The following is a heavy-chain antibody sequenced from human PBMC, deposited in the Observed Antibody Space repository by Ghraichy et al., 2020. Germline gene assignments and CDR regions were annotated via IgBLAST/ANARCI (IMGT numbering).Heavy chain of an antibody. CDR1: GYTFTGYY. CDR3: ARDYDFWSGYYQGYFDY. V-gene: IGHV1-2*02. J-gene: IGHJ4*02. D-gene: IGHD3-3*01. CDR2: INPNSGGT. Sequence: ASVKVSCKASGYTFTGYYMHWVRQAPGQGLEWMGWINPNSGGTNYAQKFQGRVTMTRDTSISTAYMELSRLRSDDTAVYYCARDYDFWSGYYQGYFDYWGQGTLVTVSS.